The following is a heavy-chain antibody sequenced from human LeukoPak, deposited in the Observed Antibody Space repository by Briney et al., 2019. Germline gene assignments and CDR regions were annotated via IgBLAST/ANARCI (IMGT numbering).Heavy chain of an antibody. CDR2: IYPGDSDT. CDR3: ARRGAGELRRVYYFDY. Sequence: GESLKISCKSSGYSFTSYRIGWVRQMPGKGLEWMGIIYPGDSDTRYSPSFQGQVTISADKSISTAYLQWSSLKASDTAMYYCARRGAGELRRVYYFDYWGQGTLVTVSS. CDR1: GYSFTSYR. J-gene: IGHJ4*02. D-gene: IGHD1-26*01. V-gene: IGHV5-51*01.